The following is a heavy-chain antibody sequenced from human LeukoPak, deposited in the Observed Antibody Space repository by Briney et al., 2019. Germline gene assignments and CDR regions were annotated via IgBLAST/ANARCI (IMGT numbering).Heavy chain of an antibody. J-gene: IGHJ4*02. D-gene: IGHD1-26*01. Sequence: GGSLRLSCAASGFTFSSYAMSWVSQAPGKGLEWVSSISVSGTYTYYADSVKGRFTISRDNSKNTLYLQMNSLRAEDTAVYYCAKDKGESGYFDYWGQGTLVTVSS. V-gene: IGHV3-23*01. CDR2: ISVSGTYT. CDR3: AKDKGESGYFDY. CDR1: GFTFSSYA.